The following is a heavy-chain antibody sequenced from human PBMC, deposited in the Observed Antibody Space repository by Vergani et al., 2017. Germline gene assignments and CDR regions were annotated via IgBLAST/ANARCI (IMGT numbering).Heavy chain of an antibody. CDR2: IWYDGSNK. CDR1: GFTFSSYG. Sequence: QVLLVESGGGVVQPGRSLRLSCAASGFTFSSYGMHWVRQAPGKGLEWVAVIWYDGSNKYYADSVKGRFTISRDNSKNTLYLQMNSLRAEDTAVYYCARDLYDFWSGYSASDAFDIWGQGTMVTVSS. D-gene: IGHD3-3*01. V-gene: IGHV3-33*01. J-gene: IGHJ3*02. CDR3: ARDLYDFWSGYSASDAFDI.